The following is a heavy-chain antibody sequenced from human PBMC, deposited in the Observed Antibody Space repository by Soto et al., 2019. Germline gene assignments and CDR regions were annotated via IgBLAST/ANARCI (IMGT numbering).Heavy chain of an antibody. V-gene: IGHV3-11*01. J-gene: IGHJ6*03. CDR3: XXXXXGGYDFWXGYRTGEDYMDV. D-gene: IGHD3-3*01. CDR1: GFTFSDYY. Sequence: QVQLVESGGGLVKPGGSLRLSCAASGFTFSDYYMSWIRQAPGKGLEWVSYISSSGSTIYYADSVKGRFTIXXDXAKXXXXXXXXXXXXXXXXXXXXXXXXXGGYDFWXGYRTGEDYMDVWGKGTTVTVSS. CDR2: ISSSGSTI.